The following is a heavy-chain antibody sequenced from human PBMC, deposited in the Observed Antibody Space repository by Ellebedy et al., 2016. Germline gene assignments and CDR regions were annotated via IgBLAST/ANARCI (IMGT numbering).Heavy chain of an antibody. Sequence: SETLSLTCNVSSGSVTSDYWNWIRRPPGKGLEWIGYVFHTGAAIYNPSLKSRVTMSVDTSKSQFSLRLTSVTAADTATYYCANVGGSGTYYNGYWGQGTLVTVSS. D-gene: IGHD3-10*01. CDR2: VFHTGAA. CDR1: SGSVTSDY. V-gene: IGHV4-59*02. CDR3: ANVGGSGTYYNGY. J-gene: IGHJ4*02.